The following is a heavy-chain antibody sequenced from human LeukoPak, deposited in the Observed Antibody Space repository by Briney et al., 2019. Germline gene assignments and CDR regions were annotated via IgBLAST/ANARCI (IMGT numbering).Heavy chain of an antibody. D-gene: IGHD3-22*01. Sequence: SETLSLTCTVSGGSIRRSSYYWGWIRQPPGKGLEWIGSMYYSGSTYYNPSLKSRVTISVDTSKNQFSLKLSSATAADTAVYYCARHRTIYYDSSGYWVWGQGTLVAVSS. V-gene: IGHV4-39*01. CDR3: ARHRTIYYDSSGYWV. J-gene: IGHJ4*02. CDR1: GGSIRRSSYY. CDR2: MYYSGST.